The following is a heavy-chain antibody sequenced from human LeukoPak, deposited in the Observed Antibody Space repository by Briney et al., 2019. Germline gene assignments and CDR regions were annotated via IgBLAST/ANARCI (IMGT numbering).Heavy chain of an antibody. D-gene: IGHD1-7*01. J-gene: IGHJ4*02. Sequence: SETLSLTCTVSGGSISSSSYYWGWIRQPPGKGLEWIGSIYYSGGTYYNPSLKSRVTISVDTSKNQFSLKLSSVTAADTAVYYCARVRRTGNFHFDYWGQGTLVTLSS. CDR3: ARVRRTGNFHFDY. CDR1: GGSISSSSYY. CDR2: IYYSGGT. V-gene: IGHV4-39*07.